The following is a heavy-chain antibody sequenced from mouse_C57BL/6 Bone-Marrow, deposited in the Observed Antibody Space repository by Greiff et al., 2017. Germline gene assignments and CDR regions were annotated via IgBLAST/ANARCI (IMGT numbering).Heavy chain of an antibody. CDR1: GYTFTSYW. V-gene: IGHV1-55*01. CDR2: IYPGSGST. CDR3: ARWDYGSSLGYWYFDV. Sequence: HVQLQQPGAELVKPGASVKMSCKASGYTFTSYWITWVKQRPGQGLEWIGDIYPGSGSTNYNEKFKSKATLTVDTSSSTAYMQLSSLTSEDSAVYYCARWDYGSSLGYWYFDVWGTGTTVTVAS. D-gene: IGHD1-1*01. J-gene: IGHJ1*03.